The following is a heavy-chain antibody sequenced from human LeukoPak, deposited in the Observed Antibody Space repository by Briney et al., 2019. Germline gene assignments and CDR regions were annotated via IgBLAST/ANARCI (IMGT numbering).Heavy chain of an antibody. CDR3: ARGALFYGYVWGSYPAVDY. J-gene: IGHJ4*02. CDR1: GYTFTSYD. Sequence: ASVKVSCKASGYTFTSYDINWVRQATGQGLEWMGWMNPNSGNTGYAQKFQGRVTMTRNTSISTAYMELSSLRSEDTALYYCARGALFYGYVWGSYPAVDYWGQGTLVTVSS. V-gene: IGHV1-8*01. CDR2: MNPNSGNT. D-gene: IGHD3-16*02.